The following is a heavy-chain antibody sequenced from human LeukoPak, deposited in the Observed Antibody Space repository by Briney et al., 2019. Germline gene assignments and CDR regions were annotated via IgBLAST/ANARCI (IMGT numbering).Heavy chain of an antibody. Sequence: PSETLSLTCTVSGGSITTHYWSWIRHPAGKGLEWIGRIHTSRSTNYNPSLEGRATMSLDTSKNQFSLNLSSVTAAYTALYCCARNLGYNWFGPWGQGTLVTVSS. CDR3: ARNLGYNWFGP. D-gene: IGHD1-26*01. V-gene: IGHV4-4*07. J-gene: IGHJ5*02. CDR2: IHTSRST. CDR1: GGSITTHY.